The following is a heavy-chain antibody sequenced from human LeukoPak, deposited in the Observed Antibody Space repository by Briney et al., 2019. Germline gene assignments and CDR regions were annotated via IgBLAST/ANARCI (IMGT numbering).Heavy chain of an antibody. CDR3: VVVVPAAPYPPFDY. CDR2: IKQDGSEK. CDR1: GFTSSSYW. V-gene: IGHV3-7*03. D-gene: IGHD2-2*01. Sequence: GGSLRLSCAVSGFTSSSYWMSWVRQAPGKGLEWVANIKQDGSEKYYVDSVKGRFTISRDNAKNSLYLQMNSLRAEDTAVYYCVVVVPAAPYPPFDYWGQGTLVTVSS. J-gene: IGHJ4*02.